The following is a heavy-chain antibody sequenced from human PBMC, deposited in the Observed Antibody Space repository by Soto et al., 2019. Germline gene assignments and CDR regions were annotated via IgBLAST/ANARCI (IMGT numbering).Heavy chain of an antibody. J-gene: IGHJ4*02. CDR2: ISYDGSNK. V-gene: IGHV3-30-3*01. D-gene: IGHD3-10*01. CDR3: ARDITRFGELFYY. CDR1: GFTFSSYA. Sequence: QVQLVESGGGVVQPGRSLRLSCAASGFTFSSYAMHLVRQAPGKGLEGVAVISYDGSNKYYADSVKGRFTISRDNSKNTLYMQMNSLRAEDTAVYYCARDITRFGELFYYWGQGTLVTVSS.